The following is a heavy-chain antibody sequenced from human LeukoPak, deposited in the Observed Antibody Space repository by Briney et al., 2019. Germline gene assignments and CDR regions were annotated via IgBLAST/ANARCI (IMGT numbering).Heavy chain of an antibody. CDR2: ISYDGSNK. J-gene: IGHJ3*02. V-gene: IGHV3-30*04. CDR3: ARYPRYHYDPAFDI. Sequence: PGRSLRLSCAASGFTFSSYAMHWVRQAPGKGLEWVAVISYDGSNKYYADSVKGRFTISRDNSKNTLYLQMNSLRAEDTAVYYCARYPRYHYDPAFDIWGQGTMVTVSS. CDR1: GFTFSSYA. D-gene: IGHD3-22*01.